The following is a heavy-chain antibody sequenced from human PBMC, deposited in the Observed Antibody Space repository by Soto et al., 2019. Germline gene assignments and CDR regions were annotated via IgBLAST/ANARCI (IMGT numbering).Heavy chain of an antibody. J-gene: IGHJ4*02. CDR2: ISGSGGST. V-gene: IGHV3-23*01. CDR1: GFTFSSYA. CDR3: ARESEDLTSNFDY. Sequence: GGSLRLSCAASGFTFSSYAMSWVRQAPGKGLEWVSTISGSGGSTYFADSVKGRFTISRDNAKNSLYLEMNSLRAEDTAVYYCARESEDLTSNFDYWGQGTLVTVSS.